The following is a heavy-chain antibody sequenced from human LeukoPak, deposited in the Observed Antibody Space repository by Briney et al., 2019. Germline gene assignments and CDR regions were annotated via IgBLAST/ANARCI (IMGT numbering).Heavy chain of an antibody. V-gene: IGHV1-2*06. Sequence: ASVKVSCKASGYTFTGYYMHWVRQAPGQGLEWMGRINPNSGSTNYAQKFQGRVTMTRDTSISTAHMELSRLRSDDTAVYYCARDREITPNWFVPWREGTLLTVSS. J-gene: IGHJ5*02. CDR2: INPNSGST. CDR3: ARDREITPNWFVP. CDR1: GYTFTGYY. D-gene: IGHD3-16*01.